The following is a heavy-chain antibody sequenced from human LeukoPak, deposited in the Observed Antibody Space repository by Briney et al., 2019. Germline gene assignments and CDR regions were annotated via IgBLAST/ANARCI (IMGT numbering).Heavy chain of an antibody. CDR2: ISSSSSYI. CDR1: GFTFSSYS. V-gene: IGHV3-21*01. CDR3: AREHVEMATIDY. J-gene: IGHJ4*02. Sequence: PGGSLRLSCAASGFTFSSYSMNWVRQAPGEGLEWVSSISSSSSYIYYADSVKGRFTISRDNAKNSLYLQMNSLRAEDTAVYYCAREHVEMATIDYWGQGTLVTVSS. D-gene: IGHD5-24*01.